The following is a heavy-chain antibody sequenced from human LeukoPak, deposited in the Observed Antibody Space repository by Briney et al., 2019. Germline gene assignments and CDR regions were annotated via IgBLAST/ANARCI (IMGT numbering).Heavy chain of an antibody. D-gene: IGHD3-3*01. Sequence: QPGGSLRLSCAASGFTFNDYWTTWVRQAPGKGLEWVANIKQDGSEKYYVDSVKGRFTISRDNAKNSLYLQMNSLRVEDTAVYYCARGGATTFGLWGNAFDIWGQGTMVTVSS. J-gene: IGHJ3*02. CDR3: ARGGATTFGLWGNAFDI. CDR1: GFTFNDYW. V-gene: IGHV3-7*01. CDR2: IKQDGSEK.